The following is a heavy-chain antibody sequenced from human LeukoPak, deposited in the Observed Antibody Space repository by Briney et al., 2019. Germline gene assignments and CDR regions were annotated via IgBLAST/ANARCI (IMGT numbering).Heavy chain of an antibody. J-gene: IGHJ6*04. CDR1: GFTFSSYE. CDR2: ISSSGSII. Sequence: GGSLRLSCAASGFTFSSYEMNWVRQAPGKGLEWVSYISSSGSIIYYADSVKGRFTISRDNAKNSLYLQMNSLRAEDTAVYYCAELGITMIGGVWGKGTTVTLSS. D-gene: IGHD3-10*02. V-gene: IGHV3-48*03. CDR3: AELGITMIGGV.